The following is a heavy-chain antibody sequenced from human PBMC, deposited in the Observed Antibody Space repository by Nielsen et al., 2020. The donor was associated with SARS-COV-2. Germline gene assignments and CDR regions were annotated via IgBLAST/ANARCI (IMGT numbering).Heavy chain of an antibody. Sequence: VRQAPGKGLEWVSSISSSSSYIYYADSVKGRFTISRDNAKNSLYLQMNSLRAEDTAVYYCARGPIDYDSSGYYLPRTGAFDYWGLGTLVTSPQ. J-gene: IGHJ4*01. CDR3: ARGPIDYDSSGYYLPRTGAFDY. V-gene: IGHV3-21*01. CDR2: ISSSSSYI. D-gene: IGHD3-22*01.